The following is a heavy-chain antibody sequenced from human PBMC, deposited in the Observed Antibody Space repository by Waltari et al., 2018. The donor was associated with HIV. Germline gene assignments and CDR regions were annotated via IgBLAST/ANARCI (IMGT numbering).Heavy chain of an antibody. CDR1: RFNFTNYA. D-gene: IGHD3-22*01. CDR3: AKDDSTGSSGYYPFHY. J-gene: IGHJ4*02. CDR2: ISGSGGST. Sequence: EVQLVDSGGRLVQPVGSLRLSCAPLRFNFTNYALTLVRQAPGKGLECVSAISGSGGSTYYADSVKGRFTISRDNSKNTLYLQMNSLRAEDTAVYYCAKDDSTGSSGYYPFHYWGQGTLITVSS. V-gene: IGHV3-23*04.